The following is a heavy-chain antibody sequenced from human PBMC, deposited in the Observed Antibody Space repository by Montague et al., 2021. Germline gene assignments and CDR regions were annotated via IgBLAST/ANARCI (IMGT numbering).Heavy chain of an antibody. V-gene: IGHV3-11*01. Sequence: SLRLSCAASGLTFSDYYMSWIRQAPGKGPEWVSSINTTGSTIYYADSVKGRSTISRDNAKNSLYLQMKSLRAEDTAVYYCARIRKGADYWGQGTLVTVPS. J-gene: IGHJ4*02. CDR3: ARIRKGADY. CDR1: GLTFSDYY. D-gene: IGHD3-16*01. CDR2: INTTGSTI.